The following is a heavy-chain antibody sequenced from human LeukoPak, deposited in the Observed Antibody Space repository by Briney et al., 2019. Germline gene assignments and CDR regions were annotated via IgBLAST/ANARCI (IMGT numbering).Heavy chain of an antibody. CDR3: ARDHPSYDYVWGSYRYGIGAFDI. J-gene: IGHJ3*02. Sequence: PGGSLRLSCAASVFTFSSYWMHWVRQAPGKGLVWVSRINSDGSSTSYADSVKGRFTISRDNAKNTLYLQMNSLRAEDTAAYYCARDHPSYDYVWGSYRYGIGAFDIWGQGTMVTVSS. CDR1: VFTFSSYW. V-gene: IGHV3-74*01. D-gene: IGHD3-16*02. CDR2: INSDGSST.